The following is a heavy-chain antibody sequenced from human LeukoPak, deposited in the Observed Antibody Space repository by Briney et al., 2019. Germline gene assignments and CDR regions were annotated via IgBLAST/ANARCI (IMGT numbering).Heavy chain of an antibody. J-gene: IGHJ4*02. CDR1: GGSISSYY. V-gene: IGHV4-4*07. CDR2: IYTSGST. D-gene: IGHD4-17*01. Sequence: SETLSLTCTVSGGSISSYYWSWIRQPAGKGLEWIGRIYTSGSTNYNPSLKSRVTMSVDTSKNQCSLKLSSVTAADTAVYYCARVPPFRGYGDYGIFDYWGQGTLVTVSS. CDR3: ARVPPFRGYGDYGIFDY.